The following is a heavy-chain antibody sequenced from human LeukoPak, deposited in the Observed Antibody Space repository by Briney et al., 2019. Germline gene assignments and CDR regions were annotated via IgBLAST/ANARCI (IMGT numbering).Heavy chain of an antibody. CDR1: GFTVSSSY. CDR3: TRTWPGNTCFNF. Sequence: PGGSLRLSCAASGFTVSSSYMTWVRQAPGKGLEWLGRIKSISYGGTIDYAAPVKGRFTISRDDSKNTLYMQMDSLETEDTAVYYCTRTWPGNTCFNFWGQGTLVTVSS. V-gene: IGHV3-15*01. J-gene: IGHJ4*02. CDR2: IKSISYGGTI. D-gene: IGHD1-7*01.